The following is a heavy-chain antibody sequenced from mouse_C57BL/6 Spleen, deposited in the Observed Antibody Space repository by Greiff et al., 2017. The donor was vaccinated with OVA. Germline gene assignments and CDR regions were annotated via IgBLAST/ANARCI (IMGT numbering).Heavy chain of an antibody. CDR2: ISYSGST. CDR3: ARGENYYGTDV. D-gene: IGHD1-1*01. V-gene: IGHV3-1*01. Sequence: EVKVVESGPGMVKPSQSLSLTCTVTGYSITSGYDWHWIRHFPGNKLEWMGYISYSGSTNYNPSLKSRISITHDTSKNHFFLKLNSVTTEDTATYYCARGENYYGTDVWGTGTTVTVSS. CDR1: GYSITSGYD. J-gene: IGHJ1*03.